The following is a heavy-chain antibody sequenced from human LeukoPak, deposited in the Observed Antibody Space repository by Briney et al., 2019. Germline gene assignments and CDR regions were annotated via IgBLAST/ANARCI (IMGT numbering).Heavy chain of an antibody. V-gene: IGHV4-59*01. J-gene: IGHJ4*02. CDR2: IYSSGNT. CDR3: ARDPSTFYFDY. CDR1: GGSISSYY. Sequence: SETLSLTCTVSGGSISSYYWSWVRQTPGKGLEWVGYIYSSGNTDYNPSLKSRLTISVDTSKSQLSLNLSSVTAADTAIYYCARDPSTFYFDYWGQGALVTVSS.